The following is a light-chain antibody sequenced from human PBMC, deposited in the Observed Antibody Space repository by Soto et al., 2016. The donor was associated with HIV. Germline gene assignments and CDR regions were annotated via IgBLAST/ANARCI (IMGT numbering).Light chain of an antibody. J-gene: IGLJ2*01. V-gene: IGLV3-21*03. CDR2: DDS. Sequence: SYELTQPPSVSVAPGKTARITCGGDNAGTQSVHWHQQRPGQAPVLVVFDDSDRPSGIPDRFSGSKSGNTATLTINRVDAGDEADYYCQVWDSSRDHVVFGGGTKLTVL. CDR1: NAGTQS. CDR3: QVWDSSRDHVV.